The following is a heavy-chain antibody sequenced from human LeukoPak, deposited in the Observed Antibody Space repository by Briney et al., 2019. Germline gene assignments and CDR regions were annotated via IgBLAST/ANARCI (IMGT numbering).Heavy chain of an antibody. J-gene: IGHJ4*02. CDR3: ARDGAEIGLFDY. CDR2: ISSSSSYI. V-gene: IGHV3-21*01. D-gene: IGHD3-10*01. CDR1: GFTFSSYS. Sequence: RGSLRLSCAASGFTFSSYSMNWVRQAPGKGLEWVSSISSSSSYIYYADSVKGRFTISRDNAKNSLYLQMNSLRAEDTAVYYCARDGAEIGLFDYWGQGTLVTVSS.